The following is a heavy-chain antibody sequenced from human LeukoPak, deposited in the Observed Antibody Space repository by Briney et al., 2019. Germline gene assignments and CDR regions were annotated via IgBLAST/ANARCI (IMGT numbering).Heavy chain of an antibody. D-gene: IGHD6-19*01. V-gene: IGHV3-53*01. J-gene: IGHJ4*02. CDR3: ASGGHGGGWSNFEY. CDR1: GFTVSRNN. CDR2: IYSGDST. Sequence: GGSLRLSCAASGFTVSRNNLIWVRQPPGKALVWVSVIYSGDSTYYAESVQGRFTISRDRTKNTVYLHMNSLRAEDTAVYYCASGGHGGGWSNFEYWGQGTLVTVSS.